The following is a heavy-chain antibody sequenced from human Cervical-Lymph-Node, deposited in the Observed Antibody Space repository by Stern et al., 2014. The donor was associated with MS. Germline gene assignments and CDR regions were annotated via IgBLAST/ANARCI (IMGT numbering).Heavy chain of an antibody. CDR2: IYPGDSDT. CDR1: GYSFTATW. V-gene: IGHV5-51*01. Sequence: EVQLEESGAEVKKPGESLKISCKGSGYSFTATWIAWVRQMPGTGLEWMGIIYPGDSDTRYSPSVQGQVTISADKSISTAYLQWSSLKASDTAMYYCARDYGDYAFDYWGQGTLVTVSS. J-gene: IGHJ4*02. D-gene: IGHD4-17*01. CDR3: ARDYGDYAFDY.